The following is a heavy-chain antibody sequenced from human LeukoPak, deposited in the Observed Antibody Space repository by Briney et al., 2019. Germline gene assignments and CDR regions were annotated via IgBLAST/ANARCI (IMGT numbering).Heavy chain of an antibody. V-gene: IGHV3-33*01. J-gene: IGHJ4*02. CDR2: IWYDGSNK. Sequence: GGSLRLSCAASGFTFSSYGMHWVRQAPGKGLEWVAVIWYDGSNKYYADSVKGRFTISRDNSKNTLYLQMNGLRAEDTAVYYCARGGSYGDYPIDYWGQGTLVTVSS. D-gene: IGHD4-17*01. CDR1: GFTFSSYG. CDR3: ARGGSYGDYPIDY.